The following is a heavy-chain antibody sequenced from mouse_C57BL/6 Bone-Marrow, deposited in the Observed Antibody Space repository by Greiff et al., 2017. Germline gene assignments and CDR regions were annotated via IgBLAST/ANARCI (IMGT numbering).Heavy chain of an antibody. CDR2: ILPGSGVT. CDR3: ARYGGYYDWYFDV. D-gene: IGHD2-3*01. V-gene: IGHV1-9*01. J-gene: IGHJ1*03. Sequence: QVQLQQSGAELMKPGASVKLSCKATGYTFTGYWIEWVKQRPGHGLEWIGEILPGSGVTNYNEKFKGKATFTADTSSNTAYMQLSSLTTEDSAIYYCARYGGYYDWYFDVWGTGTTVTVSS. CDR1: GYTFTGYW.